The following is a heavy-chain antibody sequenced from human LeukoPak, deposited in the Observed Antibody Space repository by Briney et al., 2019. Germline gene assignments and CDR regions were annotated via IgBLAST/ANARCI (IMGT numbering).Heavy chain of an antibody. V-gene: IGHV4-61*02. D-gene: IGHD2-2*01. Sequence: SETLSLTCTVSGGSISSGSYYWSWIRQPAGKGLEWIGRIYTSGSTNYNPSLKSRVTISVDTSKNQISLKLSSVTAADTAVYYCARDGGRVPAASIWIDPWGQGTLVTVSS. CDR3: ARDGGRVPAASIWIDP. CDR2: IYTSGST. CDR1: GGSISSGSYY. J-gene: IGHJ5*02.